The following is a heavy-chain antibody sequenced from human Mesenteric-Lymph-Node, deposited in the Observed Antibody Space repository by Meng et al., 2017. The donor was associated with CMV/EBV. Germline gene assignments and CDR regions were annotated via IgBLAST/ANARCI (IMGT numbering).Heavy chain of an antibody. D-gene: IGHD5-18*01. CDR1: GLIFGDYN. J-gene: IGHJ4*02. Sequence: ASGLIFGDYNMKWVRQAPGKGLEWVSAISSGSHFIFYADSVKGRFTISRDNAKNSLYLQMNSLRPEDTAVYYCAKRAYSYGYVSTDYWGQGTLVTVSS. CDR2: ISSGSHFI. CDR3: AKRAYSYGYVSTDY. V-gene: IGHV3-21*06.